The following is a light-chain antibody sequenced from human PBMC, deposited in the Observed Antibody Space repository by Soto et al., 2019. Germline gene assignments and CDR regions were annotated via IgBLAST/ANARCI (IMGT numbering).Light chain of an antibody. CDR1: SSDVGVYNY. V-gene: IGLV2-14*01. J-gene: IGLJ1*01. CDR2: DVS. Sequence: QSVLTQPASVSGSPAQSITISCTGTSSDVGVYNYVSWYQQHPGKVPKLMIYDVSNRPSGVSNRFSGSKSGNTASLTISGLQAEDEADYYCSSYTSSSTPYVFGTGTKVTVL. CDR3: SSYTSSSTPYV.